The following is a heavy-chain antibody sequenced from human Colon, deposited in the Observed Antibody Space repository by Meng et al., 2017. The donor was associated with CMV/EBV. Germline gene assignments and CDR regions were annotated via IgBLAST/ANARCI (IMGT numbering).Heavy chain of an antibody. J-gene: IGHJ6*02. D-gene: IGHD3-10*01. V-gene: IGHV4-59*01. CDR2: TYYSGST. CDR1: GGSINDFY. Sequence: GSLRLSCNVSGGSINDFYWSWIRQPPGKGLEWIGYTYYSGSTHYNPSLKSRVTISIDTSKKHFSLRLSSVTAADTAVYYCARDTFDRRNGMDVWDQGTSVTVSS. CDR3: ARDTFDRRNGMDV.